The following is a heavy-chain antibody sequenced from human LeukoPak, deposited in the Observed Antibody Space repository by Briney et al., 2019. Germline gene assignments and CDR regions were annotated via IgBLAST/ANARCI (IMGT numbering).Heavy chain of an antibody. V-gene: IGHV4-39*01. D-gene: IGHD4-23*01. J-gene: IGHJ4*02. CDR3: ARRSISGNSWDYFDY. CDR1: GGSISSNSYY. CDR2: INYSGST. Sequence: SETLSLTCAVSGGSISSNSYYWGWIRQPPGKGLEWIGSINYSGSTYYNPSLKSRVTISVDTSKNQFSLKLSSVTAADTAVYYCARRSISGNSWDYFDYWGQGTLVTVSS.